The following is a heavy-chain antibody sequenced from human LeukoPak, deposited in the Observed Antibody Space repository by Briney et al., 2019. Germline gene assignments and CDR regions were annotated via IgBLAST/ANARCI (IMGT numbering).Heavy chain of an antibody. Sequence: SGTLSLTCTVSGGSISSGGYYWSWIRQHPGKGLEWIGYIYYSGSTYYNPSLKSRVTISVDTSKNQFSLKLSSVTAADTAVYYCARGTGIVATILDYWGQGTLVTVSS. V-gene: IGHV4-31*03. CDR1: GGSISSGGYY. J-gene: IGHJ4*02. CDR3: ARGTGIVATILDY. CDR2: IYYSGST. D-gene: IGHD5-12*01.